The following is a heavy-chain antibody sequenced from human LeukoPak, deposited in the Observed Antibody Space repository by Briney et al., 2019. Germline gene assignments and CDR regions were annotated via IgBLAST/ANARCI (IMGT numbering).Heavy chain of an antibody. CDR1: DYTYTSYG. Sequence: ASVKVSRKASDYTYTSYGISWVRQAPGQGLEWMGWISAYNGNINYAQKLQGRVTMTTDTSTSTVYMELSSLGSEDTAVYYCARAYDRITFGGVIGYDAFDIWGQGTMVTVSS. J-gene: IGHJ3*02. V-gene: IGHV1-18*01. D-gene: IGHD3-16*02. CDR3: ARAYDRITFGGVIGYDAFDI. CDR2: ISAYNGNI.